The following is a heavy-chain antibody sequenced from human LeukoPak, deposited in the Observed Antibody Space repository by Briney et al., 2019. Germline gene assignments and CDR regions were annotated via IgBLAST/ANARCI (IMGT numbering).Heavy chain of an antibody. Sequence: ASVKVSCKASGGTFSSYAISWVRQAPGQGLEWMGWINPNSGGTNYAQKFQGRVTMTRDTSTSTVYMELSSLRSEDTAVYYCARVRGESSSPYFDYWGQGTLVTVSS. CDR1: GGTFSSYA. J-gene: IGHJ4*02. D-gene: IGHD6-6*01. V-gene: IGHV1-2*02. CDR3: ARVRGESSSPYFDY. CDR2: INPNSGGT.